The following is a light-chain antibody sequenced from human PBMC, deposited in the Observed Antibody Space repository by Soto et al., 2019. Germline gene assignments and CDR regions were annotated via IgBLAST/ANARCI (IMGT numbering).Light chain of an antibody. J-gene: IGKJ1*01. CDR1: QGISSY. CDR2: AAS. V-gene: IGKV1-9*01. CDR3: QQLNSYPPGT. Sequence: DSQLTQSPSFLSASVGDRVTITCRASQGISSYLAWYQQKPGKAPKLLIYAASTLQSGVPSRFSGSGSGTEFTPTISSLQPEDFATYYCQQLNSYPPGTFGQGAKVDIK.